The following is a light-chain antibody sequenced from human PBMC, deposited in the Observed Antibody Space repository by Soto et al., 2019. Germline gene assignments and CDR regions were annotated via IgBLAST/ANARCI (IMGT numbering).Light chain of an antibody. CDR1: QSVSSNY. V-gene: IGKV3-20*01. J-gene: IGKJ1*01. CDR2: GAS. CDR3: QQYGSSRWT. Sequence: ESVWTKYKETLSFSPGEGATLSCRASQSVSSNYLAWYQQKPGQAPRLLIYGASSRATGIPDRFSGSGSGTDFTLTISRLEPEDFAVYYCQQYGSSRWTFGQGT.